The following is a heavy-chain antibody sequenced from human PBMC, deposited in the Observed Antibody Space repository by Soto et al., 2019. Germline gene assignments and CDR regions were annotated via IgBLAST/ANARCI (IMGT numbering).Heavy chain of an antibody. D-gene: IGHD6-13*01. V-gene: IGHV4-39*01. CDR2: IYYSGNT. CDR3: ASIAAPGTTHFDF. CDR1: GGSIGSSSYY. Sequence: LSLTCTVSGGSIGSSSYYWGWIRQSPGKGLEWIGNIYYSGNTFYNPSLQSRVAISVDTSKNQFYLHLSSVTAADTAIFYCASIAAPGTTHFDFWGQGTLVTVSS. J-gene: IGHJ4*02.